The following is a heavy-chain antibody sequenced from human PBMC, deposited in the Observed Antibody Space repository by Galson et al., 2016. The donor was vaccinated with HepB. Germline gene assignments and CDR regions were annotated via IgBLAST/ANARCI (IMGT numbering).Heavy chain of an antibody. CDR1: GFIVSNNW. V-gene: IGHV3-74*01. J-gene: IGHJ3*02. D-gene: IGHD6-19*01. CDR2: INRDGSST. CDR3: AREMGGWSKRTDDVDI. Sequence: SLRLSCAASGFIVSNNWMHWVRQTPGKGLVWVSRINRDGSSTSYADSVKGRFTISRDNAKNTVYLQMTSLSSEDAAVYYCAREMGGWSKRTDDVDIWGQGTMVTVSS.